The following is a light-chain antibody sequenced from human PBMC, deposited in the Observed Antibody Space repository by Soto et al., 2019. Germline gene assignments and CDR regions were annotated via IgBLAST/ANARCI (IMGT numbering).Light chain of an antibody. CDR3: QQYNDWPPA. CDR2: GAS. V-gene: IGKV3-15*01. CDR1: QSVNTK. Sequence: ETVMTQSPATLSLSPGERATLSCRASQSVNTKLVWYQQKPGQAPRFLIYGASTRATGIPARFRGSGSGTEFTLTIDSLQSEDFAVYHCQQYNDWPPAFGGGTKVEIK. J-gene: IGKJ4*01.